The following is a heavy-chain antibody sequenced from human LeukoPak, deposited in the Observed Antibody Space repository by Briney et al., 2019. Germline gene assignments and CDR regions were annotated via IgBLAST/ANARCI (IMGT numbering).Heavy chain of an antibody. CDR3: AKERNRELDY. Sequence: PGGSLRLSCAASGFTFDDYAMHWVRQAPGKGLEWVSGISWNSGSIGYADSVKGRFTISRDNAKNSLYLQMSSLRAEDMALYYCAKERNRELDYWGQGTLVTVSS. D-gene: IGHD1-14*01. J-gene: IGHJ4*02. CDR1: GFTFDDYA. V-gene: IGHV3-9*03. CDR2: ISWNSGSI.